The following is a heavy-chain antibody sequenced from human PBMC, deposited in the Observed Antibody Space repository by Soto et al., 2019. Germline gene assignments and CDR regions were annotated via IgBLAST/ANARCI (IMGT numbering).Heavy chain of an antibody. CDR1: GGSFSGYY. V-gene: IGHV4-34*01. J-gene: IGHJ5*02. Sequence: SETRSLTCAVYGGSFSGYYWSWIRQPPGKGLEWIGEINHSGSTNYNPSLKSRVTISVDTSKNQFSLKLSSVTAADTAVYYCARGRMIVVQLYNWFDPWGQGTLVTVSS. CDR3: ARGRMIVVQLYNWFDP. D-gene: IGHD3-22*01. CDR2: INHSGST.